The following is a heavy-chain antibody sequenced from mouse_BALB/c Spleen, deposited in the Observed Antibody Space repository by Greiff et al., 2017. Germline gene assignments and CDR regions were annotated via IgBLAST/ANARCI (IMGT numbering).Heavy chain of an antibody. CDR1: GFTFSSYT. CDR2: ISSGGSYT. D-gene: IGHD2-4*01. V-gene: IGHV5-6-4*01. J-gene: IGHJ2*01. Sequence: EVMLVESGGGLVKPGGSLKLSCAASGFTFSSYTMSWVRQTPEKRLEWVATISSGGSYTYYPDSVKGRFTISRDNAKNTLYLQMSSLKSEDTAMYYCTRITTGGGFDYWGQGTTLTVSS. CDR3: TRITTGGGFDY.